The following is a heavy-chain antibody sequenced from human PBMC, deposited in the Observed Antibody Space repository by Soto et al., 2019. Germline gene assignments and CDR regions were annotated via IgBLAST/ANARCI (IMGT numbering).Heavy chain of an antibody. CDR1: GGSFSVYY. CDR3: ARGSIFGRLFDY. Sequence: SETLSLTCAVYGGSFSVYYWSWIRQPPGKGLEWIGEINHSGSTNYNPSLKSRVTISVDTSKNQFSLKLSSVTAADTAVYYCARGSIFGRLFDYWGQGTLVTVSS. V-gene: IGHV4-34*01. J-gene: IGHJ4*02. D-gene: IGHD3-3*02. CDR2: INHSGST.